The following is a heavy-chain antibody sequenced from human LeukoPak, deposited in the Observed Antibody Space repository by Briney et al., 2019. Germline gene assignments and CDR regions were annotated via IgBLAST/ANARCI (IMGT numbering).Heavy chain of an antibody. CDR2: ISGSGDNA. V-gene: IGHV3-23*01. CDR3: AKESREYSSSWYDY. CDR1: GFMFSNYW. Sequence: GGSLRLSCAASGFMFSNYWMSWVRQAPGKGQEWVSAISGSGDNAYYADSVKGRFTISRDSSKNTLFLQMNSLRAEDTAVYYCAKESREYSSSWYDYWGQGTLVTVSS. D-gene: IGHD6-13*01. J-gene: IGHJ4*02.